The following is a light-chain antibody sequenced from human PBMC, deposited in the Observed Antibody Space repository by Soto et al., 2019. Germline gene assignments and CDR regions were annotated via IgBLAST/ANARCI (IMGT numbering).Light chain of an antibody. CDR2: GAS. Sequence: EIVLTQSPGTLSLSPGERATLSCRASQSVSNNYLAWYQQKPGQAPRLLIYGASNRATGIPARFSGSGSGTEFTLTISSLQPEDFATYYCQQLNSYPITFGQGTRLEIK. CDR1: QSVSNNY. V-gene: IGKV3-20*01. J-gene: IGKJ5*01. CDR3: QQLNSYPIT.